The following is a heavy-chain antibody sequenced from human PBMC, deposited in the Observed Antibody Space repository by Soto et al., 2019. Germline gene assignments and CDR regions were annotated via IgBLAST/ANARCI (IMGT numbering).Heavy chain of an antibody. CDR3: AKVSNSYCSSTSGVCDDY. CDR2: ISGSGGST. D-gene: IGHD2-2*01. CDR1: GFTFSSYA. Sequence: EVQLLESGGGLVQPGGSLRLSCAASGFTFSSYAMSWVRQAPGKGLEWVSAISGSGGSTYYADSVKGRFTISRDNSKNTLYLQMNSLRAEDTAVYYCAKVSNSYCSSTSGVCDDYWGQGTLVTVSS. J-gene: IGHJ4*02. V-gene: IGHV3-23*01.